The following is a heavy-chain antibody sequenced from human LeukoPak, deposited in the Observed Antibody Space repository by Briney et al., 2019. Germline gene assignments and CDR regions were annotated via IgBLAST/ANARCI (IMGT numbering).Heavy chain of an antibody. J-gene: IGHJ4*02. CDR3: ARESVTSGWYLY. Sequence: GGSLRLSCAASGLPVSGNYMSWVRQAPGKGLQWVSTIYKEGNTFYADSVRGRFTLSRDNSKNTLYLQMNSLRAEDTAIYYCARESVTSGWYLYWGQGTLVTVSS. D-gene: IGHD6-19*01. CDR2: IYKEGNT. V-gene: IGHV3-53*01. CDR1: GLPVSGNY.